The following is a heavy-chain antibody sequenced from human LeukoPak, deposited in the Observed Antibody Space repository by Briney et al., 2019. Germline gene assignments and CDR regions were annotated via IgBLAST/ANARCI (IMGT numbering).Heavy chain of an antibody. CDR3: ATDYYDRSGDYTVDY. J-gene: IGHJ4*02. CDR2: IKQDGSEK. V-gene: IGHV3-7*05. D-gene: IGHD3-22*01. CDR1: GFTLSSYW. Sequence: GGSLRLSCAASGFTLSSYWMSGVRQAPGKGLEWVDTIKQDGSEKSHVDSVKGRFTISRDNAKNSLYLQMNSLRDEDTAVYYCATDYYDRSGDYTVDYWGQGTLVTVSS.